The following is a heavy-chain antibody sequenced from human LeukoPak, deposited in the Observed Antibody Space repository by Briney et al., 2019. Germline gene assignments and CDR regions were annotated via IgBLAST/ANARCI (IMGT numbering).Heavy chain of an antibody. V-gene: IGHV3-23*01. CDR1: GFTLSDYP. CDR2: FDRGSLDT. Sequence: GGSLRLSCAASGFTLSDYPMTWVRQAPGKGLQWVSLFDRGSLDTYYADSVRGRFTVSRDNDKNTLYLQMNSLRAEDTAVYYCARRGNESSGPKYYFDHWGQGILVTVSS. D-gene: IGHD3-22*01. CDR3: ARRGNESSGPKYYFDH. J-gene: IGHJ4*02.